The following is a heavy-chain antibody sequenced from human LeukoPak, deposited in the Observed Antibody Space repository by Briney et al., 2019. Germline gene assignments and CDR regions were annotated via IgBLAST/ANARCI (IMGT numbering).Heavy chain of an antibody. V-gene: IGHV3-30*18. CDR2: ISYDGSNK. D-gene: IGHD3-10*01. Sequence: PGGSLRLSCAASVFTFSSYSMSWVRQAPGKGLEWVAVISYDGSNKYYADSVKGRFTISRDKSKNTLYLQMNSLRAEDTAVYYCAKVLGGSGSYQYFDYWGQGTLVTVSS. CDR1: VFTFSSYS. J-gene: IGHJ4*02. CDR3: AKVLGGSGSYQYFDY.